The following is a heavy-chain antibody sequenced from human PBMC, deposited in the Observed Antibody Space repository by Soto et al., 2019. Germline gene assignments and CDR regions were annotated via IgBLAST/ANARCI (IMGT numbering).Heavy chain of an antibody. CDR1: GGSINSYY. CDR2: IYYSGST. Sequence: SETLSLTCTVSGGSINSYYWSWIRQPPGKGLEWIGYIYYSGSTNYNPFLKSRVTISVDPSKSQFSLKLSSMTAADTAVYYCGRRKIGTGYYDYWGQGTLVTVSS. D-gene: IGHD3-22*01. V-gene: IGHV4-59*01. CDR3: GRRKIGTGYYDY. J-gene: IGHJ4*02.